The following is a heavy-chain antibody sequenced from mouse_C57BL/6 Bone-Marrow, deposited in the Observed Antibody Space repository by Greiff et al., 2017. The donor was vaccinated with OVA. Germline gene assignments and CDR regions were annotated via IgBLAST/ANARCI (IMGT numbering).Heavy chain of an antibody. J-gene: IGHJ2*01. CDR2: IDPSDSYT. Sequence: VQLQQSGAELVMPGASVKLSCKASGYTFTSYWMHWVKQRPGQGLEWIGEIDPSDSYTNYNQKFKGKSTLTVDKSSSTAYMQLSSLTSEDSAVYYCARDYGRLDYWGQGTTLTVSS. V-gene: IGHV1-69*01. D-gene: IGHD1-1*01. CDR3: ARDYGRLDY. CDR1: GYTFTSYW.